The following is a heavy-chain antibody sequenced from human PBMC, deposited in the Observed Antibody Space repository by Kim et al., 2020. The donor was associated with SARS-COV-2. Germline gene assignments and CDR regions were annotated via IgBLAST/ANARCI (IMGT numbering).Heavy chain of an antibody. D-gene: IGHD5-18*01. CDR3: AREESDSYGYRAFDY. CDR2: VDGGNGNT. CDR1: GYTFHTYA. V-gene: IGHV1-3*01. J-gene: IGHJ4*02. Sequence: ASVKVSCKASGYTFHTYAMHWMRQAPGQRLEWMGWVDGGNGNTKSSQNFQGRVTITRDRSATTAYMELSSLRSEDTAVYYCAREESDSYGYRAFDYWGQGPAVTVSS.